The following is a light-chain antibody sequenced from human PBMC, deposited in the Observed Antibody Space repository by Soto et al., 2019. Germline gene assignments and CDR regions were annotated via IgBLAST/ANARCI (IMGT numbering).Light chain of an antibody. CDR1: QSVSSY. Sequence: ETVLTQSPATLSLSPGEGATLSCRASQSVSSYLAWYQQKPGQAPRLLIYGASTRATGIPARFSGSGSGTEFTLTISSLQSADFALYYCQQYNNWPQTFGQGTKVDIK. CDR2: GAS. V-gene: IGKV3-15*01. J-gene: IGKJ1*01. CDR3: QQYNNWPQT.